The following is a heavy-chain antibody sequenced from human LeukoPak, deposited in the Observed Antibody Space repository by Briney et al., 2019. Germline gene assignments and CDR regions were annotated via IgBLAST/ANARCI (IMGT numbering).Heavy chain of an antibody. CDR2: ISYDGDNT. D-gene: IGHD4-17*01. J-gene: IGHJ4*02. CDR3: ARGDYEVY. Sequence: GGSLRLSCAASGFTLSTYVMHWVRQAPGKGLEWVAYISYDGDNTYYADSVKGRFTISRDNSKNTLYLLVNSLRVEDTAVCYCARGDYEVYWGQGTLVTVSS. CDR1: GFTLSTYV. V-gene: IGHV3-30*01.